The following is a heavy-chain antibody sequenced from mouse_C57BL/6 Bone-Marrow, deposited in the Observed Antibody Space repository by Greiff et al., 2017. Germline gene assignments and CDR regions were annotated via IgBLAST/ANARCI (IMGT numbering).Heavy chain of an antibody. CDR2: IDPSDSYT. Sequence: VQLQQPGAELVKPGASVKLSCKASGYTFTSYWMQWVKQRPGQGLEWIGEIDPSDSYTNYNQKFKGKATLTVDTASSTAYMQLSSLTSEDSAVYYCARREAFDYWGQGTTLTVSS. J-gene: IGHJ2*01. CDR3: ARREAFDY. V-gene: IGHV1-50*01. CDR1: GYTFTSYW.